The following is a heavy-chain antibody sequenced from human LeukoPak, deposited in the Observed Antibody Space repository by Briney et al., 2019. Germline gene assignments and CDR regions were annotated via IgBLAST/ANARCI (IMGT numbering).Heavy chain of an antibody. V-gene: IGHV3-15*01. D-gene: IGHD2/OR15-2a*01. J-gene: IGHJ4*02. CDR3: TTEAWPLRLL. Sequence: PGGSLRLSCAASGFTFTSYAMNWVRQAPGKGLEWVGRIKSKTDGGTTDYAAPVKGRFTISRDDSKNTLYLQMNSLKTEDTAVYYCTTEAWPLRLLWGQGTLVTVSS. CDR1: GFTFTSYA. CDR2: IKSKTDGGTT.